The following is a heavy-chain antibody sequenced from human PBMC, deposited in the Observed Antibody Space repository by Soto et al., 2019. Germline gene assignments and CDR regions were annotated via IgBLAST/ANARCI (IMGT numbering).Heavy chain of an antibody. V-gene: IGHV3-23*01. J-gene: IGHJ4*02. CDR1: GFTFSSYA. CDR2: ISGSGGST. Sequence: GGSLRLSCAASGFTFSSYAMSWVRQAPGKGLEWVSVISGSGGSTYYADSVKGRFTISRDNSKNSLYLQMNSLRAEDTAVYYCASQSSEWLLFASWGQGTLVTVSS. CDR3: ASQSSEWLLFAS. D-gene: IGHD5-12*01.